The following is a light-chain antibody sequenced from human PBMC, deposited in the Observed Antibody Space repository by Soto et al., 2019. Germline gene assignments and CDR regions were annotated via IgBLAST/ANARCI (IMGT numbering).Light chain of an antibody. Sequence: EIVLTQSPATLSLSPGERATLSCRASQSVSSYLAWYQQKPGQAPRLLIYDASNRATGIPARSSGSGSGTDFTLTISRLEPEDFAVYYWQQRSNWLTFGGGTKLEIK. CDR2: DAS. V-gene: IGKV3-11*01. CDR3: QQRSNWLT. J-gene: IGKJ4*01. CDR1: QSVSSY.